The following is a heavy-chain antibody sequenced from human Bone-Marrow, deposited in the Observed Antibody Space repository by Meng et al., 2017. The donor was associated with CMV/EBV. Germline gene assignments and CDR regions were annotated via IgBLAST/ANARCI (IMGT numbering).Heavy chain of an antibody. D-gene: IGHD6-13*01. CDR1: GFTFSSYG. V-gene: IGHV3-33*06. CDR2: IWYDGSNK. J-gene: IGHJ4*02. Sequence: GESLKISCAASGFTFSSYGMHWVRQAPGKGLEWVAVIWYDGSNKYYADAVKGRFTISRDNSKNTLYLQMNSLRAEDTAVYYCSKYVVAAVGSFDYWGQGTLVTVSS. CDR3: SKYVVAAVGSFDY.